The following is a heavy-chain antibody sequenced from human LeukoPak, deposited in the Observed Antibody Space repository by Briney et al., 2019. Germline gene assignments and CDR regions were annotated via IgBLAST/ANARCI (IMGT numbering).Heavy chain of an antibody. Sequence: ASVKVSCKASGGTFSSYAISWVRQAPGQGLEWMGGIIPIFGTANYAQKFQGRVTITADESTSTAYMELSSLRSEDTAVYYCARSPGSSWFFDYWGQGTLVTVSS. CDR2: IIPIFGTA. CDR3: ARSPGSSWFFDY. D-gene: IGHD6-13*01. V-gene: IGHV1-69*13. J-gene: IGHJ4*02. CDR1: GGTFSSYA.